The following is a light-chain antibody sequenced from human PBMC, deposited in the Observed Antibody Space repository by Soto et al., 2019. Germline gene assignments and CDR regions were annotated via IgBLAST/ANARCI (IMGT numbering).Light chain of an antibody. CDR3: SSYSNSEVYV. CDR1: SSDVGGYYR. Sequence: QSVLTQPASVSGSPGQSITISCTGTSSDVGGYYRVSWYQQHPGKAPKLMIYEVSRRPSGISNRFSGSKSDNTASLTISGLQAEDEADYFCSSYSNSEVYVFGTGTKLTVL. V-gene: IGLV2-14*01. J-gene: IGLJ1*01. CDR2: EVS.